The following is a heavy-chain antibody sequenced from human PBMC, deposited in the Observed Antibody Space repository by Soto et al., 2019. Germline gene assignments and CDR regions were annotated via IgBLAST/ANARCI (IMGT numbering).Heavy chain of an antibody. V-gene: IGHV1-18*01. CDR3: ARDRGFGDLLRLRDI. Sequence: ASVKVSCKASGYTFTSYGISWVRQAPGQGLEWMGWISAYNGNTNYAQKLQGRVTMTTDTSTSTAYMELRSLRSDDTAVYYCARDRGFGDLLRLRDIWGQGTMVTVSS. J-gene: IGHJ3*02. CDR1: GYTFTSYG. CDR2: ISAYNGNT. D-gene: IGHD3-10*01.